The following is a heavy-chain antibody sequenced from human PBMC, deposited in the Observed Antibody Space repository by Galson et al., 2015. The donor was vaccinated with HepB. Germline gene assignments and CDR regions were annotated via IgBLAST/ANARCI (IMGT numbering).Heavy chain of an antibody. J-gene: IGHJ6*03. V-gene: IGHV3-9*01. D-gene: IGHD4-17*01. Sequence: SLRLSCAASGFTFADYAMHWVRQAPGKGLEWVSGISWNSGSIDYADSVKGRFTISRDNAKNSLYLQMNSLRAEDTALYYCAKAVTTKYYYYYYYMDVWGKGTTVTVSS. CDR1: GFTFADYA. CDR3: AKAVTTKYYYYYYYMDV. CDR2: ISWNSGSI.